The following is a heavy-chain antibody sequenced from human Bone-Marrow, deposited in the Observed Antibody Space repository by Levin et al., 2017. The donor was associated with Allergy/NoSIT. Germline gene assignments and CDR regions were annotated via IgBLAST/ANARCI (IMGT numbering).Heavy chain of an antibody. J-gene: IGHJ2*01. D-gene: IGHD5/OR15-5a*01. CDR2: IGPYNGNT. CDR3: TRDLNGYCVSAKCSWYFDL. Sequence: PGGSLRLSCKASGYTFINYGVSWVRQAPGQGLEWMGWIGPYNGNTRYAEKFQGRVTLTTDTSTNTAYMELRSLRAGDAAVYYCTRDLNGYCVSAKCSWYFDLWGRGTPVSVSS. CDR1: GYTFINYG. V-gene: IGHV1-18*01.